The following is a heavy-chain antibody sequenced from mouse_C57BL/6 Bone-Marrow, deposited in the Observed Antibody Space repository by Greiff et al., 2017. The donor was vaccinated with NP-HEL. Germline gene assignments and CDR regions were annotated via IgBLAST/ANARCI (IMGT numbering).Heavy chain of an antibody. D-gene: IGHD2-4*01. V-gene: IGHV1-18*01. CDR2: INPNNGGT. Sequence: DVKLVESGPELVKPGASVKIPCKASGYTFTDYNMDWVKQSHGKSLEWIGDINPNNGGTIYNQKFKGKATLTVDKSSSTAYMELRSLTSEDTAVYYCARYDYDYDQAWFAYWGQGTLVTVSA. J-gene: IGHJ3*01. CDR1: GYTFTDYN. CDR3: ARYDYDYDQAWFAY.